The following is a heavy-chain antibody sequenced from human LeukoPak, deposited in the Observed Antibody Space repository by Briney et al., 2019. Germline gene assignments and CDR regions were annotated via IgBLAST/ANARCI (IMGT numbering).Heavy chain of an antibody. J-gene: IGHJ5*02. CDR3: ARKYYYDSSGYYFGWFDP. CDR1: GFTFSSYA. D-gene: IGHD3-22*01. Sequence: GGSLRLSCAASGFTFSSYAMHWVRQAPGKGLEWVAVISYDGSNKYYADSVKGRFTISRDNSKNTLYLQMYSLRAEDTAVYYCARKYYYDSSGYYFGWFDPWGQGTLVTVSS. V-gene: IGHV3-30-3*01. CDR2: ISYDGSNK.